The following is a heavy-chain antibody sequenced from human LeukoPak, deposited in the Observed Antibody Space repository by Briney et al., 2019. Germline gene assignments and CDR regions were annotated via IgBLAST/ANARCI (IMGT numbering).Heavy chain of an antibody. Sequence: PSETLSLTCTVSGGSISSGGYYWSWIRQPPGKGLEWIGYIYHSGSTYYNPPLKSRVTISVDRSKNQFSLKLSSVTAADTAVYYCARAGGNSGYYFDYWGQGTLVTVSS. D-gene: IGHD4-23*01. J-gene: IGHJ4*02. V-gene: IGHV4-30-2*01. CDR3: ARAGGNSGYYFDY. CDR1: GGSISSGGYY. CDR2: IYHSGST.